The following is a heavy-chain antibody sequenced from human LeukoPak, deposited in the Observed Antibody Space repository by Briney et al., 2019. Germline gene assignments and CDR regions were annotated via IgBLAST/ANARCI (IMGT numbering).Heavy chain of an antibody. Sequence: GGSLRLSCAASGFTFSDYYMSWIRQAPGKGLEWVSAISGSGGSTYYADSVKGRFTISRDNSKNTLYLQMNSLRAEDTAVYYCAKDSSSSSGYWGQGTLVTVSS. J-gene: IGHJ4*02. D-gene: IGHD6-6*01. CDR1: GFTFSDYY. CDR3: AKDSSSSSGY. V-gene: IGHV3-23*01. CDR2: ISGSGGST.